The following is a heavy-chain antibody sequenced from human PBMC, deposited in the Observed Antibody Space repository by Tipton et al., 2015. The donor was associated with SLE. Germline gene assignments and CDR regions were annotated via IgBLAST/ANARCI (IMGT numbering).Heavy chain of an antibody. V-gene: IGHV4-31*03. CDR1: GGSISSGGYY. CDR2: IYSSGST. D-gene: IGHD2-2*01. J-gene: IGHJ6*03. CDR3: ARGYQLPLGPYYYYYMDV. Sequence: TLSLTCSVSGGSISSGGYYWTWIRQRPGEGLEWIGYIYSSGSTNYNPSLESRLTISVDTSKNQFSLKLSSVTAADTAVYYCARGYQLPLGPYYYYYMDVWGKGTTVTVSS.